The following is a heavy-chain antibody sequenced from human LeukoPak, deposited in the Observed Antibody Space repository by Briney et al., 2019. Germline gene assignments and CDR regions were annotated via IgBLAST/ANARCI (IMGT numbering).Heavy chain of an antibody. CDR3: ARWSDRVGATDS. J-gene: IGHJ4*02. CDR2: IYPGDSNI. V-gene: IGHV5-51*01. CDR1: GYSFSSYW. D-gene: IGHD1-26*01. Sequence: GESLKISCKGSGYSFSSYWIGWVRQMPGKGLEWMGIIYPGDSNIKYSPSFQGQVAISADKSISTAFLQWSSLKASDTAMYYCARWSDRVGATDSWGQGTLVTVSS.